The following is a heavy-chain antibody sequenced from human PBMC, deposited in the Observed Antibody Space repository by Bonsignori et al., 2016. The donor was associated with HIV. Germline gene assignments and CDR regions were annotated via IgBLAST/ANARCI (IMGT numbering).Heavy chain of an antibody. V-gene: IGHV4-34*01. CDR3: ARSAYYGSGTYSTRFFQH. Sequence: SETLSLTCAVYGGSFSGYYWSWIRQPPGRGLEWIGEINHSGSTNYNPSLKSRVTISVDASKNQFSLKLSSVTAADTAIYYCARSAYYGSGTYSTRFFQHWGQGALVTVSS. CDR2: INHSGST. CDR1: GGSFSGYY. J-gene: IGHJ1*01. D-gene: IGHD3-10*01.